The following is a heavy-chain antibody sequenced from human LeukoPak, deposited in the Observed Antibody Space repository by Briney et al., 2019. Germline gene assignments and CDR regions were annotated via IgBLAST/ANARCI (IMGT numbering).Heavy chain of an antibody. CDR3: AREGTTGLDWFDP. CDR2: ISSSSSTI. D-gene: IGHD1-1*01. J-gene: IGHJ5*02. CDR1: GFTFSSYS. Sequence: GGSLRLSCAASGFTFSSYSMNWVRQAPGKGLEWVSYISSSSSTIYYADSVKGRFTISRDNAKNSLYLQMNSLRAEDTAVYYCAREGTTGLDWFDPWGQGTLDTVPS. V-gene: IGHV3-48*01.